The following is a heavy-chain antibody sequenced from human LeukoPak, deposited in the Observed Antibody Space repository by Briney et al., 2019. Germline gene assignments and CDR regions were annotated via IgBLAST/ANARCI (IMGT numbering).Heavy chain of an antibody. D-gene: IGHD3-16*02. CDR1: GYTFTGYY. CDR3: AREGDYDYVWGSYRPPGLGY. V-gene: IGHV1-2*02. J-gene: IGHJ4*02. Sequence: ASVKVSCKASGYTFTGYYMHWVRQAPGQGLEWMGWINPNSGGTNYAQKFQGRVTMTRDTSISTAYMELSRLRSDDTAVYYCAREGDYDYVWGSYRPPGLGYWGQGTLATVSS. CDR2: INPNSGGT.